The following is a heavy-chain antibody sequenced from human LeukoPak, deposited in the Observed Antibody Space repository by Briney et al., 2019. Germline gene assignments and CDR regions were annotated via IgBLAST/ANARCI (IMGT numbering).Heavy chain of an antibody. Sequence: PGGSLRLSCAASGFTFSSYSMNWVRQAPGKGLEWVSAISGSGGSTYYADSVKGRFTISRDNSKNTLYLQMNSLRAEDTAVYYCAKDLGPRSFIVVVPAAIIFDYWGQGTLVTVSS. D-gene: IGHD2-2*01. V-gene: IGHV3-23*01. CDR1: GFTFSSYS. J-gene: IGHJ4*02. CDR2: ISGSGGST. CDR3: AKDLGPRSFIVVVPAAIIFDY.